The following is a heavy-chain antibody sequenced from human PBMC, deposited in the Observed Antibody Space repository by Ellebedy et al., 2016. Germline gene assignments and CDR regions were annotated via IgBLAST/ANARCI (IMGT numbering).Heavy chain of an antibody. Sequence: GGSLRLSXAASGLPFSSFFMSWVRQAPGKGLEWVAIISGNGDQRDFADSVQGRFTISTDNLRNTLHLQMSNLRGEGTAMYYCRQGHYADYWGQGTLVTVSS. CDR2: ISGNGDQR. J-gene: IGHJ4*02. CDR1: GLPFSSFF. CDR3: RQGHYADY. V-gene: IGHV3-23*01.